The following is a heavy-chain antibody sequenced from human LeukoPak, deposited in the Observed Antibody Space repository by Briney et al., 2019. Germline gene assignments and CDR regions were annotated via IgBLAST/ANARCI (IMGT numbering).Heavy chain of an antibody. Sequence: ASVKVSFKASGYTFTGYYMHWVRQAPGQGLEWMGWINPNSGGTNYAQTFQGRVTMTRDTSISTAYMELSRLKSDETAVYYCVRAPRVLWFGEPTYYGMDVWGQGTTVTVSS. CDR2: INPNSGGT. CDR3: VRAPRVLWFGEPTYYGMDV. CDR1: GYTFTGYY. V-gene: IGHV1-2*02. D-gene: IGHD3-10*01. J-gene: IGHJ6*02.